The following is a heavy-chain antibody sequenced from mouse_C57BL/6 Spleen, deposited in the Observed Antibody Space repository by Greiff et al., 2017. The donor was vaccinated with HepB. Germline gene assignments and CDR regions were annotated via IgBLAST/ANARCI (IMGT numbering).Heavy chain of an antibody. J-gene: IGHJ1*03. CDR1: GFTFSDYY. Sequence: EVKLVESGGGLVQPGGSLKLSCAASGFTFSDYYMYWVRQTPEKRLEWVAYISNGGGSTYYPDTVKGRFTISRDNAKNTLYLQMSRLKSEDTAMYYCAKAYSYYVDWYFDVWGTGTTVTVSS. V-gene: IGHV5-12*01. CDR3: AKAYSYYVDWYFDV. CDR2: ISNGGGST. D-gene: IGHD2-12*01.